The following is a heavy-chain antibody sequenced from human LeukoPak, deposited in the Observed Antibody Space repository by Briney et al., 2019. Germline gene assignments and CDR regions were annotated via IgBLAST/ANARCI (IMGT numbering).Heavy chain of an antibody. CDR2: SSSSSSYI. Sequence: PGGSLRLSCVASGFTFSSYSMNWVRQAPGKGLEWVSSSSSSSSYIYYADSVKGRFTISSDNAKNSLYPQMNSLRAEDTAVYYCARDSEPDFWSGYYCLDYWGQGTLVTVSS. V-gene: IGHV3-21*01. J-gene: IGHJ4*02. CDR3: ARDSEPDFWSGYYCLDY. D-gene: IGHD3-3*01. CDR1: GFTFSSYS.